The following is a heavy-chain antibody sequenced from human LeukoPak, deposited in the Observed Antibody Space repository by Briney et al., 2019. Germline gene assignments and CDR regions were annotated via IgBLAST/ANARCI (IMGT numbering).Heavy chain of an antibody. Sequence: PGGSLRLSCAASGFTFGTFAMHWARQAPGKGLEWVAVMSYDGSNKYYADSVKGRFTISSDNSKNTLYLQMNSLRSEDTAVYYCARGHGGIVVVVRDAFDIWGQATMAIVSS. V-gene: IGHV3-30-3*01. D-gene: IGHD2-15*01. CDR3: ARGHGGIVVVVRDAFDI. CDR2: MSYDGSNK. CDR1: GFTFGTFA. J-gene: IGHJ3*02.